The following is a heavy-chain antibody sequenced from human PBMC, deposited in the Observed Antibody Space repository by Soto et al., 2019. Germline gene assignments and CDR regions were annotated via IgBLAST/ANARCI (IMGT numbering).Heavy chain of an antibody. Sequence: ASVKVSCKASGYTFTGHYMHWVRQAPGQGLEWMGWINPNSVGTNYAQKFQGRVTMTRDTSISTAYMELSRLRSDDTAVYYCARENMVRAAPGFDIWGQGTMVTVSS. CDR2: INPNSVGT. J-gene: IGHJ3*02. CDR1: GYTFTGHY. D-gene: IGHD3-10*01. V-gene: IGHV1-2*02. CDR3: ARENMVRAAPGFDI.